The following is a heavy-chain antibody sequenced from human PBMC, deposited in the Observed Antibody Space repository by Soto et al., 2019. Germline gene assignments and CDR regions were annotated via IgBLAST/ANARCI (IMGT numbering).Heavy chain of an antibody. CDR2: INAGNGNT. V-gene: IGHV1-3*01. CDR1: RYTFTSYA. J-gene: IGHJ4*02. Sequence: ASVKVSCKASRYTFTSYAMHWVRQAPGQRLEWMGWINAGNGNTKYSQKFQGRVTITRDTSASTAYMELSSLRSEDTAVYYCARTTGYSSGWPYFDYWGQGTLVTVSS. CDR3: ARTTGYSSGWPYFDY. D-gene: IGHD6-19*01.